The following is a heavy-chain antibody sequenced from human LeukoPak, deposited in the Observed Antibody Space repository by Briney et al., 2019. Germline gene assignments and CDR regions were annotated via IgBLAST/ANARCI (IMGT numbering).Heavy chain of an antibody. CDR3: ASSPAYSSSWYAIDK. CDR1: GFNFTNYD. D-gene: IGHD6-13*01. J-gene: IGHJ4*02. Sequence: GGSLRLSCAASGFNFTNYDMHWVRQAAGKGLEWVSAIGTAGDTYYPGSVKGRFTISRENAKNSLYLQMNSLSAGDTAVHYCASSPAYSSSWYAIDKWGQGTLVTVSS. CDR2: IGTAGDT. V-gene: IGHV3-13*01.